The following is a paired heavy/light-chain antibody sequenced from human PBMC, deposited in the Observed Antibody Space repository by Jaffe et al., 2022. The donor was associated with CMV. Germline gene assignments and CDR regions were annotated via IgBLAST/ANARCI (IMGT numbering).Heavy chain of an antibody. V-gene: IGHV2-26*01. CDR1: GFSLSNDKMG. CDR2: IFSSDEK. CDR3: ARIIGDASVESWVFPRPKYHYYYGLDV. Sequence: QVTLKESGPVLVKPTETLTLTCTVSGFSLSNDKMGVSWVRQSPGKALEWLAHIFSSDEKSYSTSLDNRLTISKDTSKSQVVLTMIDMDPADTATYYCARIIGDASVESWVFPRPKYHYYYGLDVWGQGTTVTVS. D-gene: IGHD3-16*01. J-gene: IGHJ6*02.
Light chain of an antibody. CDR2: NTN. CDR1: TGAVTSGSS. J-gene: IGLJ3*02. Sequence: QPVVTQEPSLTVSPGATVTLTCASSTGAVTSGSSPNWLQQRPGQPPRPLIYNTNKKLSWASARFSGSLRGGKAALTLSNVQPEDEADYYCLLYFGGAHPWVFGGGTKLTVL. V-gene: IGLV7-43*01. CDR3: LLYFGGAHPWV.